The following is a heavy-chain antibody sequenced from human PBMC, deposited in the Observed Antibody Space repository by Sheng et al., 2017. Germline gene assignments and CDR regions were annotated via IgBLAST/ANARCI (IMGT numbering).Heavy chain of an antibody. D-gene: IGHD3-22*01. J-gene: IGHJ3*02. Sequence: QVQLVQSGAEVKKPGSSVKVSCKASGGTFSSYAISWVRQAPGQGLEWMGGIIPIFGTANYAQKFQGRVTITADESTSTAYMELSSLRSEDTAVYYCARARAGYYYPGGDAFDIWGQGTMVTVSS. CDR3: ARARAGYYYPGGDAFDI. V-gene: IGHV1-69*13. CDR1: GGTFSSYA. CDR2: IIPIFGTA.